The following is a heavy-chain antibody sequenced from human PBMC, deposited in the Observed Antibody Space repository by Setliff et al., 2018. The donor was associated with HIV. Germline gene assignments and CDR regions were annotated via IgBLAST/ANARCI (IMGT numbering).Heavy chain of an antibody. CDR1: GFTFSNYG. J-gene: IGHJ4*02. CDR2: IRYDGSDK. D-gene: IGHD3-10*01. CDR3: ATAYGTGTYFPSPAEH. V-gene: IGHV3-30*02. Sequence: GGSLRLSCEISGFTFSNYGMHWVCQAPGKGLEWVAFIRYDGSDKYYVDSVKGRFTVSRDNSKNTLYLQMNSLRPEDTAFYYCATAYGTGTYFPSPAEHWGLGTLVTVSS.